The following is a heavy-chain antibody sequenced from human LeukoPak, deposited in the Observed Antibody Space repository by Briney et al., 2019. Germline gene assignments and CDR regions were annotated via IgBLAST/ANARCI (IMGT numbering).Heavy chain of an antibody. D-gene: IGHD3-22*01. V-gene: IGHV3-53*01. CDR2: IYSGGST. Sequence: SGGSLRLSCAASGFTVSSSYMSWVRQAPGKGLEWVSVIYSGGSTYYADSVKGRFTISRDNSKNTLYLQMNSLRAEDTAVYYCAREVDYDSSGYYGLLYYFDYWGQGTLVTVSS. CDR1: GFTVSSSY. J-gene: IGHJ4*02. CDR3: AREVDYDSSGYYGLLYYFDY.